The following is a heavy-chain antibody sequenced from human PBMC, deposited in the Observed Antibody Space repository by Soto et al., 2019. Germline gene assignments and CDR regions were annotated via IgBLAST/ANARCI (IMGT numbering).Heavy chain of an antibody. V-gene: IGHV1-2*04. D-gene: IGHD6-6*01. CDR2: INPNSGGT. Sequence: AASVKVSCKASGFTFNGYYLYWVRQAPGQGLEWMGWINPNSGGTNYAQKFQDWVTMTRDTSISTAYMELSRLKSDDTAVYYCARLGQVEDYWGQGSQVTVSS. CDR1: GFTFNGYY. J-gene: IGHJ4*02. CDR3: ARLGQVEDY.